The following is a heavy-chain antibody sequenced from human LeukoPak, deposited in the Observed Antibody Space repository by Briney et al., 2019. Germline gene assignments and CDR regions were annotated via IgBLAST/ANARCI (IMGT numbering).Heavy chain of an antibody. V-gene: IGHV1-2*02. CDR3: ARAASIAARYYYYYGMDV. J-gene: IGHJ6*02. Sequence: ASVKVSCKASGYTFTGYYMHWVRQAPGQGLEWMGWINPNGGGTNYAQKFQGRVTMTRDTSISTAYMELSRLRSDDTAVYYCARAASIAARYYYYYGMDVWGQGTTVTVSS. CDR2: INPNGGGT. CDR1: GYTFTGYY. D-gene: IGHD6-6*01.